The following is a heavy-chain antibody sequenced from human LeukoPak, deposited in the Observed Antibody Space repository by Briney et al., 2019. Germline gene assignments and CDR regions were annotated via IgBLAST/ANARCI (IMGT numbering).Heavy chain of an antibody. CDR3: ARGPKDRYYYYYMDV. Sequence: PSETLSLTCTVSGGSISSYYWSWIRQPPGKGLEWIGYIYYRGSTNYNPSLKSRVTISVDTSKNQFSLKLSSVTAADTAVYYCARGPKDRYYYYYMDVWGKGTTVTVSS. D-gene: IGHD3-3*01. CDR1: GGSISSYY. J-gene: IGHJ6*03. CDR2: IYYRGST. V-gene: IGHV4-59*01.